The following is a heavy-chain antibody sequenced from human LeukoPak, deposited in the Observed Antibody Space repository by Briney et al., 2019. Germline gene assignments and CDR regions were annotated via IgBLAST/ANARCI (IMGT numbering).Heavy chain of an antibody. J-gene: IGHJ5*02. CDR3: ATPGYCSGCSCYP. CDR1: GYTLTKLS. V-gene: IGHV1-24*01. CDR2: FDPEDGET. Sequence: ASVKVSCKVSGYTLTKLSMHWVRQAPGKGLEWMGGFDPEDGETIYAQKFQGRLTMTEDASTDTAYMELSSLRSEDTAVYYCATPGYCSGCSCYPWGQGTLVTVSS. D-gene: IGHD2-15*01.